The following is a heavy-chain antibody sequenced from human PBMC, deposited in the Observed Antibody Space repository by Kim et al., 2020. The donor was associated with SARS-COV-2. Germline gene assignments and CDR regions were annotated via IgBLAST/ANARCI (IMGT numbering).Heavy chain of an antibody. CDR1: GFTFSSYG. CDR2: IWYDGSNK. D-gene: IGHD1-26*01. Sequence: GGSLRLSCAASGFTFSSYGMHWVRQAPGKGLEWVAVIWYDGSNKYYADSVKGRFTISRDNSKNTLYVQMNSLRAEDTAGYYCARRGPWGSFDYWGQGTLVTVSS. J-gene: IGHJ4*02. CDR3: ARRGPWGSFDY. V-gene: IGHV3-33*01.